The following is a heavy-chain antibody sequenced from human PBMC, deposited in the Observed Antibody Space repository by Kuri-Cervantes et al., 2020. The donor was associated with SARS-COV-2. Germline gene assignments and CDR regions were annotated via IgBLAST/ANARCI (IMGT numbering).Heavy chain of an antibody. CDR2: INWNGGST. J-gene: IGHJ6*03. Sequence: GGSLRLSCAASGFTFDDYGMSWVRQAPGKGLEWVSGINWNGGSTGYADSVKGRFTISRDNAKNSLYLQMNSLRAEDAAVYYCARDGGFGDQYYYYYYMDVWGKGTTVTVSS. D-gene: IGHD3-10*01. CDR1: GFTFDDYG. CDR3: ARDGGFGDQYYYYYYMDV. V-gene: IGHV3-20*04.